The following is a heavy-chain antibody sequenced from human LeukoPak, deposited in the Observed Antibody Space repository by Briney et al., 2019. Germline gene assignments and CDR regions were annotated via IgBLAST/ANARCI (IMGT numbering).Heavy chain of an antibody. CDR2: IWYDGSNK. V-gene: IGHV3-33*01. CDR1: GFTFSSYG. D-gene: IGHD1-26*01. Sequence: GGSLRLSCAASGFTFSSYGMHWVRQAPGKGLEWVTVIWYDGSNKYYADSVKGRFTTSRDNSKNTLYLQMNSLRAEDTAVYYCAREHSFYSGSYTPLPDFDYWGQGTLVTVSS. J-gene: IGHJ4*02. CDR3: AREHSFYSGSYTPLPDFDY.